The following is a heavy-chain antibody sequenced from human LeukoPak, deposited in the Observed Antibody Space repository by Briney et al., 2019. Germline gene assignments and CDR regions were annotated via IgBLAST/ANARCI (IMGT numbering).Heavy chain of an antibody. D-gene: IGHD7-27*01. CDR3: ARGIGELGIDY. J-gene: IGHJ4*02. CDR2: IWYDGSNK. Sequence: GGSLRLSCAASGFTFSSYGMHWVRQAPGKGLEWVAVIWYDGSNKYYADSVKGRFTISRDNSENTLYLQMNSLRAEDTAVYYCARGIGELGIDYWGQGTLVTVSS. V-gene: IGHV3-33*01. CDR1: GFTFSSYG.